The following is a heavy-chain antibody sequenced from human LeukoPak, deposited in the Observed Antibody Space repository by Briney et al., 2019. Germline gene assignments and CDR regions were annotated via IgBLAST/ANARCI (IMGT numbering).Heavy chain of an antibody. CDR2: INHSGST. CDR3: ARPVTSYNWFDP. Sequence: SETLSLTCAVYGGPFRGHYWSWIRHPPGKGLEGIGEINHSGSTNYNPSLKSRVTISVDTSNNQFSLKLTSVTAADTAVYYCARPVTSYNWFDPWGQGTLVTVSS. D-gene: IGHD1-14*01. V-gene: IGHV4-34*01. CDR1: GGPFRGHY. J-gene: IGHJ5*02.